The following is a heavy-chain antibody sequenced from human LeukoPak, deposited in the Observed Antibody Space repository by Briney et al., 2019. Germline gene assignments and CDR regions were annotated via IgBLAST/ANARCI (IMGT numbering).Heavy chain of an antibody. CDR1: GGSFSGYY. J-gene: IGHJ4*02. CDR2: INHSGST. Sequence: SETLSLTCAVYGGSFSGYYWSWIRQPPGKGLEWIGEINHSGSTNYNPSLKSRVTISVDTSKNQFSLKLSSVTAVDTAVYYCARDNAFWDYWGQGTLVTVSS. D-gene: IGHD3-3*01. V-gene: IGHV4-34*01. CDR3: ARDNAFWDY.